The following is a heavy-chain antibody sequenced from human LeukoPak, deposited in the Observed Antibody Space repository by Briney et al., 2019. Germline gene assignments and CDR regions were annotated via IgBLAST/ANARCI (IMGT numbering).Heavy chain of an antibody. J-gene: IGHJ4*02. D-gene: IGHD3-22*01. CDR2: ISGSGGST. CDR3: AKNYYDSSGYYFRWGDY. V-gene: IGHV3-23*01. CDR1: GFTFSSYA. Sequence: GGSLRLSCAASGFTFSSYAMSWVRQAPGKGLEWVSAISGSGGSTYYADSVKGRFTISRDNSKNTLYLQMNSLRAEDTAVYYCAKNYYDSSGYYFRWGDYWGQGTLVTVSS.